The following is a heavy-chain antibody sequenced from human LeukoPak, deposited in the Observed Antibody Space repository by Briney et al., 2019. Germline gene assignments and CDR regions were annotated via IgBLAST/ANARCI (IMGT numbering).Heavy chain of an antibody. J-gene: IGHJ5*02. CDR1: GFTFSRYA. CDR2: ISGSGGST. V-gene: IGHV3-23*01. D-gene: IGHD1-26*01. CDR3: AKRTIVGANTQVDP. Sequence: GGSLRLSCAASGFTFSRYAMSWVRQAPGKGLEWASAISGSGGSTYYADSVKGRFTISRDNSKNTLYLQMNSLRAEDTAVYYCAKRTIVGANTQVDPWGQGTLVTVSS.